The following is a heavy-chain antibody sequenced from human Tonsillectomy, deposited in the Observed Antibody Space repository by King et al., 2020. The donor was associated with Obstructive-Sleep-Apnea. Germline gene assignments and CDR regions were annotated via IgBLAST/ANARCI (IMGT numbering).Heavy chain of an antibody. CDR1: GGSISSYY. CDR3: ARIPGTSSGSYLGFDY. V-gene: IGHV4-59*01. CDR2: IYYSGST. J-gene: IGHJ4*02. Sequence: VQLQVSGPGLVKPSETLSLTCTGSGGSISSYYWSWIRQPPGKGLEWIGYIYYSGSTNYNPSLKSRVTISVDTSKNQFSLKLSSVTAADTAVYYCARIPGTSSGSYLGFDYWGQGTLVTVSS. D-gene: IGHD3-10*01.